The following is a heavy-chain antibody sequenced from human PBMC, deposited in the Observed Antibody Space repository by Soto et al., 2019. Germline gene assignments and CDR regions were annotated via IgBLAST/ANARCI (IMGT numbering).Heavy chain of an antibody. V-gene: IGHV1-2*02. CDR2: INPNSXDT. D-gene: IGHD1-26*01. CDR1: GYIFTAYS. J-gene: IGHJ4*02. Sequence: ASVKVSCKASGYIFTAYSMHWVRQAPGQGLEWLGWINPNSXDTXXAXXXQDRVTMTCDTSVSTAYLELSSLSSDDTXXXXCAREASAXXXLDYWGQGTLVTVSX. CDR3: AREASAXXXLDY.